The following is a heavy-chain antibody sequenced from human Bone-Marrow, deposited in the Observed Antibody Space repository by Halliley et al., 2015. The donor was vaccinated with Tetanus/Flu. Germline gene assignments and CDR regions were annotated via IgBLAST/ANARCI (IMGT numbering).Heavy chain of an antibody. Sequence: QLVQSGAEVKKPGESLKIFCKGSGYSFTRDWIGWVRQMPGKGLEWMGIIYPGDSDTRYSPSFQGQVTISADRSISTAYLQWGSLKASDTAVYYCARPAGSLENGFDMWGQGTMVTVSS. V-gene: IGHV5-51*01. CDR3: ARPAGSLENGFDM. J-gene: IGHJ3*02. CDR1: GYSFTRDW. CDR2: IYPGDSDT. D-gene: IGHD1-1*01.